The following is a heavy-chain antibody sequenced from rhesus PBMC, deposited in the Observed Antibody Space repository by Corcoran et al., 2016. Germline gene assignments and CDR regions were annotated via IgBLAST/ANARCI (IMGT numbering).Heavy chain of an antibody. CDR3: AVTAYYSGSDFDY. Sequence: EVQLVETGGGLVQPGGSLKLSCAASGFTFSSYGMSWVRQAPGKGLEWVSAINRDGGTTYYADSVKGRFTISKDNSKNTLSLQMNSLRAEDTAVYYCAVTAYYSGSDFDYWGQGVLVTVSS. CDR1: GFTFSSYG. J-gene: IGHJ4*01. V-gene: IGHV3S5*01. D-gene: IGHD3-16*01. CDR2: INRDGGTT.